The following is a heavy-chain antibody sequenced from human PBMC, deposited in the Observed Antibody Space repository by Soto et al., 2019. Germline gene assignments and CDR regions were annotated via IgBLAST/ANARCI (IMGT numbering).Heavy chain of an antibody. CDR1: GYTFTSYP. J-gene: IGHJ4*02. Sequence: QVQLVQSGADLREPGASVKVSCKASGYTFTSYPVHWVRQAPGQRLQWMGWINAANGDTGYSQKFQGRVTFTRDTSASTLYMELSSLTSEDTAVYYWARKDYYGAGIYYFDHWGQGTLVTVSS. D-gene: IGHD3-10*01. CDR2: INAANGDT. CDR3: ARKDYYGAGIYYFDH. V-gene: IGHV1-3*01.